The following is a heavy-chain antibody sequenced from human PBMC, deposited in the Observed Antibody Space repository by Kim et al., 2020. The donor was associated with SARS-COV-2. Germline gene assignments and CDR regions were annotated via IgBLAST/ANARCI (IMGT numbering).Heavy chain of an antibody. V-gene: IGHV1-46*01. CDR1: GYTFTSYY. CDR2: INPSGGST. CDR3: ARGQNYYGSGSYHNTYYYGMDV. Sequence: ASVKVSCKASGYTFTSYYMHWVRQAPGQGLEWMGIINPSGGSTSYAQKVQGRVTMTRDTSTSTVYMELSSLRSEDTAVYYCARGQNYYGSGSYHNTYYYGMDVWGQGTTVTVSS. D-gene: IGHD3-10*01. J-gene: IGHJ6*02.